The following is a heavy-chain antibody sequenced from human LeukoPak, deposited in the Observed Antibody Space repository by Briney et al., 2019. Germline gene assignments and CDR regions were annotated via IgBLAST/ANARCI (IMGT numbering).Heavy chain of an antibody. J-gene: IGHJ4*02. CDR1: GDSMNGYY. CDR3: ARGSRYYDILTGDRPPRYYFDY. Sequence: PSETLYLNCTVSGDSMNGYYWSWIRQPPGKELEWIGYIDYSGSTNYNPSLKSRVTVSVDTSKNQFSLKLSSVTAADTVVYYCARGSRYYDILTGDRPPRYYFDYWGQGTLVTVSS. D-gene: IGHD3-9*01. V-gene: IGHV4-59*01. CDR2: IDYSGST.